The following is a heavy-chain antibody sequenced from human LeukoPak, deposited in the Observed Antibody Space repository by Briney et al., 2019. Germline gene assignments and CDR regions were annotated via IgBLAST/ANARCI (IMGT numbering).Heavy chain of an antibody. Sequence: GGSLRLPCAASGFTFSSYGMHWVRQAPGKGLEWVAVISYDGSNKYYADSVKGRFTISRDNSKNTLYLQMNSLRAEDTAVYYCAKDIAARIDYWGQGTLVTVSS. D-gene: IGHD6-6*01. J-gene: IGHJ4*02. CDR3: AKDIAARIDY. CDR1: GFTFSSYG. CDR2: ISYDGSNK. V-gene: IGHV3-30*18.